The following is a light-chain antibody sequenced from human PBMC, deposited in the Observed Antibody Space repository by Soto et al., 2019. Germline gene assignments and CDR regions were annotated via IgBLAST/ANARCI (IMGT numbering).Light chain of an antibody. J-gene: IGLJ3*02. CDR1: SSDVGGYNY. CDR3: SSYTSAGTRV. CDR2: EVS. Sequence: QSALTQPPSASGSPGQSITISCTGTSSDVGGYNYVSWYQQHPGKAPKLMIYEVSNRPSGVSNRFSVSKSGNTASLTISVSQAEDEDDYYCSSYTSAGTRVFGGGTKLTVL. V-gene: IGLV2-14*01.